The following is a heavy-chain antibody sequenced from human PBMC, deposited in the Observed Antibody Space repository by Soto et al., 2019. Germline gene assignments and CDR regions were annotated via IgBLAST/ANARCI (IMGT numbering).Heavy chain of an antibody. Sequence: VGSLRLSCAASGFSFTSYGLQWVRQAPGRGLEWVALISYDGSIKYYADSVRGRFTISRDNSKNTLYLQMNSLRAEDTAVYYCANSEYSRYKNIDVWGQGTTVTVSS. CDR3: ANSEYSRYKNIDV. J-gene: IGHJ6*02. CDR2: ISYDGSIK. V-gene: IGHV3-30*18. D-gene: IGHD5-18*01. CDR1: GFSFTSYG.